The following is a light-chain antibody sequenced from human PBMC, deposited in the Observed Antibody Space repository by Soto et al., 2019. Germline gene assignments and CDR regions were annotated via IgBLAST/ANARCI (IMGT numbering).Light chain of an antibody. CDR3: SSYTSSSVVV. CDR2: EVS. V-gene: IGLV2-14*01. CDR1: SSDVGGYNY. J-gene: IGLJ2*01. Sequence: QSALTQPASVSGSPRQSITISCTGTSSDVGGYNYVSWYQQHPGKAPKLMIYEVSNRPSGVSNRFSGSKSGNMASLTISGLQAEDEADYYCSSYTSSSVVVFGGGTKLTVL.